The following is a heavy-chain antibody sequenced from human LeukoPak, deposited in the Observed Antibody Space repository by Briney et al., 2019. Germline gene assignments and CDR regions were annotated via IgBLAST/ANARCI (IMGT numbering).Heavy chain of an antibody. D-gene: IGHD2-2*02. CDR3: AREWLNQLLYPMFDY. CDR2: IYTSGST. CDR1: GGSISSFY. V-gene: IGHV4-4*07. J-gene: IGHJ4*02. Sequence: SETLSLTCTVSGGSISSFYWNWIRQPAGKGLEWIGRIYTSGSTNYNPSLKSRVTISVDTSKNQFSLKLSSVTAADTAVYYCAREWLNQLLYPMFDYWGQGTLVTVSS.